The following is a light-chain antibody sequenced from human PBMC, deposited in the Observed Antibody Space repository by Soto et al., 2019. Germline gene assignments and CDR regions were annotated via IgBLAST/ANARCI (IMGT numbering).Light chain of an antibody. CDR2: GAS. V-gene: IGKV3-20*01. CDR3: QQYGRSPPIT. CDR1: QSVDSTY. Sequence: EIVLTQSPGTLSVSPGERATLSCRASQSVDSTYLAWYQQRPGQAPRLLIFGASTRATGIPDRFSGSGSGTDFTLTISRLEPEDCAIYYCQQYGRSPPITFGQGTRLEI. J-gene: IGKJ5*01.